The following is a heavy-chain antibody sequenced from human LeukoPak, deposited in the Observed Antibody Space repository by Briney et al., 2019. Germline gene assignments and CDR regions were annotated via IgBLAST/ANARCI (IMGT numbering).Heavy chain of an antibody. J-gene: IGHJ6*03. V-gene: IGHV3-11*06. Sequence: GGSLRLSCAASGFTFSDYYMSWIRQAPGKGLEWVSSITNSRSYIYYADSVKGRFTISRDNAKNSLYLQMNSLRAEDTAVYYCARSRQQLAHYYYYYMDVWGKGTTVTVSS. CDR2: ITNSRSYI. CDR3: ARSRQQLAHYYYYYMDV. CDR1: GFTFSDYY. D-gene: IGHD6-13*01.